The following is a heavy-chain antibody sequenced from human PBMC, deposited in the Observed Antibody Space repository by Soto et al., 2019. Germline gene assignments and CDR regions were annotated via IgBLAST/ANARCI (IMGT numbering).Heavy chain of an antibody. J-gene: IGHJ6*02. Sequence: QVQLVQSGAEVKKPGSSVKVSCKASGGTFSSYAISWVRQAPGQGLEWMGGIIPIFGTANYAQKFQGRVTITADESTSTAYMELSSLRSEDTAVYYCARDRGYGSGSYSYYYYGMDVWGQGTTVTVSS. D-gene: IGHD3-10*01. CDR1: GGTFSSYA. V-gene: IGHV1-69*01. CDR2: IIPIFGTA. CDR3: ARDRGYGSGSYSYYYYGMDV.